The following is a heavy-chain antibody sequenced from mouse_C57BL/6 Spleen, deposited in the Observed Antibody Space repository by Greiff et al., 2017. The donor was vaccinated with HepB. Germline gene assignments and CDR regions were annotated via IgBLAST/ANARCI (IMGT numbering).Heavy chain of an antibody. CDR1: GYTFTSYW. V-gene: IGHV1-59*01. CDR3: ARSGTTPTSGDV. D-gene: IGHD1-1*01. J-gene: IGHJ1*03. CDR2: IDPSDSYT. Sequence: QVQLQQPGAELVRPGTSVKLSCKASGYTFTSYWMHWVKQRPGQGLEWIGVIDPSDSYTNYNQKFKGKATLTVDTSSSTAYMQLSSLTSEDSAVYYCARSGTTPTSGDVWGTGTTVTVSS.